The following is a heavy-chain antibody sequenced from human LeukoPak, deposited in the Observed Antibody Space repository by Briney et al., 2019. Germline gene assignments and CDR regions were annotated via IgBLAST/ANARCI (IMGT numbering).Heavy chain of an antibody. J-gene: IGHJ4*02. Sequence: SETLSLTCTVSGDSISSSSYYWGWIRQPPGKGLEWIGSVSCSGSTYYNPSLRSRVTISVDTSKNHFSLNLSSVTAADTAVYYCARLRRGGIVVDYRPYYFDYWGQGTLVTVSS. CDR2: VSCSGST. D-gene: IGHD3-22*01. CDR3: ARLRRGGIVVDYRPYYFDY. V-gene: IGHV4-39*02. CDR1: GDSISSSSYY.